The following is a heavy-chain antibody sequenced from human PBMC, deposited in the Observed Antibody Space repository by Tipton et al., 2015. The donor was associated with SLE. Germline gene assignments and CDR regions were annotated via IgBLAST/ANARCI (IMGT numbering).Heavy chain of an antibody. D-gene: IGHD5-18*01. CDR1: GDSVSNGHFY. CDR3: ARDTGFSYGYFDL. V-gene: IGHV4-61*09. Sequence: TLSLTCAVSGDSVSNGHFYWNWIRQTAEKGLEWVGHIYTRGATHYNPSLKSRVIISLDTSENQVSLKLTSVTAADTAVYYCARDTGFSYGYFDLWGQGTVVTVSS. J-gene: IGHJ4*02. CDR2: IYTRGAT.